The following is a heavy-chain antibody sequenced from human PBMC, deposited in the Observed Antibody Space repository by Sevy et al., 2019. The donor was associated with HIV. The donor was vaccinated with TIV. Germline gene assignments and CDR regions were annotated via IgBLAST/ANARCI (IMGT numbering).Heavy chain of an antibody. CDR2: IYYSGGT. CDR1: GASISSSYY. V-gene: IGHV4-59*13. CDR3: AREEGGDTGYYYSYHGMDV. J-gene: IGHJ6*02. Sequence: SETLSLTCTVSGASISSSYYWNWIRQSPGKGLEWIGCIYYSGGTIYNPSLKSRVTISQDMSRNRFSLNLTSVTAADTAVYYCAREEGGDTGYYYSYHGMDVWGRGTTVTVSS. D-gene: IGHD5-12*01.